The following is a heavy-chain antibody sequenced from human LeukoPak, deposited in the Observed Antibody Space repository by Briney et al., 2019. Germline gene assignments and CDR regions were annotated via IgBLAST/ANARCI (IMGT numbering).Heavy chain of an antibody. D-gene: IGHD5-18*01. Sequence: GGSLRLSCAASGFTFSSYGMHWVRQAPGKGLEWVAVISYDGSNKYYADSVKGRFTISRDNSKNTLYLQMNSLRAEDTAVYYCAKDNGYSYGFDGDWGQGTLVTVSS. CDR1: GFTFSSYG. CDR2: ISYDGSNK. V-gene: IGHV3-30*18. CDR3: AKDNGYSYGFDGD. J-gene: IGHJ4*02.